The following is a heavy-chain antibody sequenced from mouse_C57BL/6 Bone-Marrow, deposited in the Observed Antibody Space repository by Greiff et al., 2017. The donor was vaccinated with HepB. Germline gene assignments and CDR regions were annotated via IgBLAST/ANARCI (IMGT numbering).Heavy chain of an antibody. CDR3: ARSYDYDFDY. CDR2: IDPSDSYT. CDR1: GYTFTSYW. Sequence: VQLQQPGAELVMPGASVKLSCKASGYTFTSYWMHWVKQRPGRGLEWIGEIDPSDSYTNYNQKFKGKSTLTVDKSSSTAYMQLSSLTSEDSAVYYCARSYDYDFDYWGQGTTLTVSS. V-gene: IGHV1-69*01. J-gene: IGHJ2*01. D-gene: IGHD2-4*01.